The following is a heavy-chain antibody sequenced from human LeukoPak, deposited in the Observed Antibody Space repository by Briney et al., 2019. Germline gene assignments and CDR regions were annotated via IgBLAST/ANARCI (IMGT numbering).Heavy chain of an antibody. J-gene: IGHJ4*02. V-gene: IGHV3-53*01. Sequence: GGSLRLSCAASGFTVSTNYMSWVHQAPGKGLEWVSIIYSGGSTYYADSVKGRFTISRDNSKNTLYLQMNSLRAEDTAVYYCAKDVADYYDSSGFIAGSYYFDYWGQGTLVTVSS. CDR2: IYSGGST. CDR3: AKDVADYYDSSGFIAGSYYFDY. CDR1: GFTVSTNY. D-gene: IGHD3-22*01.